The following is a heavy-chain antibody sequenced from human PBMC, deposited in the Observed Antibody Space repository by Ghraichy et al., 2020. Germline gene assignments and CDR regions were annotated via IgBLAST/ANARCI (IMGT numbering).Heavy chain of an antibody. CDR1: GFTFSSYA. Sequence: GSLRLSCAASGFTFSSYAMSWVRQAPGKGLEWVSAISGSGGSTYYADSVKGRFTISRDNSKNTLYLQMNSLRAEDTAVYYCAKSQMSAEPGRSGRPGDYYYYYGMDVWGQGTTVTVSS. CDR2: ISGSGGST. J-gene: IGHJ6*02. CDR3: AKSQMSAEPGRSGRPGDYYYYYGMDV. D-gene: IGHD6-19*01. V-gene: IGHV3-23*01.